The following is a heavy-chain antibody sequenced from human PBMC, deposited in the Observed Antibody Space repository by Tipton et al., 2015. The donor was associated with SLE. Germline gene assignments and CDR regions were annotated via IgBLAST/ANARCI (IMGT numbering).Heavy chain of an antibody. Sequence: SLRLSCVASGFTFENYAMHWVRLLPGKGLEWVSSISLNSGSVGYTDSVKGRFTISRDNGKNSLYLQMNSLRAEDTAIYYCARDFPAAFRLFDCWGQGTLVTVSS. CDR3: ARDFPAAFRLFDC. CDR1: GFTFENYA. D-gene: IGHD3-3*02. J-gene: IGHJ4*02. V-gene: IGHV3-9*01. CDR2: ISLNSGSV.